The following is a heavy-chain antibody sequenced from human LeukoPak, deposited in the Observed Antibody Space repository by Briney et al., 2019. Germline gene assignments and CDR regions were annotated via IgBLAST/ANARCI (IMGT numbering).Heavy chain of an antibody. CDR3: TQGSGQYFDY. D-gene: IGHD2-15*01. CDR2: IRSRGDGGTT. J-gene: IGHJ4*02. CDR1: GLTLSNVW. Sequence: GGSLRLSCAVSGLTLSNVWMNWVRQAPGKGLEWVGRIRSRGDGGTTDFAAPVKGRFTVSRDDSKNTLYLQMNSLTSEDTAVYYCTQGSGQYFDYWGQGTLVTVSS. V-gene: IGHV3-15*07.